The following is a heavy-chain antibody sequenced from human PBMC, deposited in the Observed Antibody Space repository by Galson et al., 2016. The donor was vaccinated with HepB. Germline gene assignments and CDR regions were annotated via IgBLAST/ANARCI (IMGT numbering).Heavy chain of an antibody. CDR2: IKWKSDGGTA. V-gene: IGHV3-15*01. CDR3: TTSPDY. CDR1: GFPLSDAW. Sequence: SLRLSCAVSGFPLSDAWMTWVRQAPGKGLEWVGRIKWKSDGGTADYAAPLKGRFTISRDDSKNTVYLQMSSLRTEDTAVYYCTTSPDYWGQGTLVAVSS. J-gene: IGHJ4*02.